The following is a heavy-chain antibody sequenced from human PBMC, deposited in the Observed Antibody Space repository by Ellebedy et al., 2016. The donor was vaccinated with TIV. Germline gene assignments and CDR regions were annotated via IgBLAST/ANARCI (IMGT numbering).Heavy chain of an antibody. CDR1: GFTFSSYS. Sequence: GESLKISCAASGFTFSSYSMNWVRQAPGKGLEWVSYISSSSSTIYYADSMKGRFTISRDNAKNSLYLQVNSLRDEDTAVYYCARDGKYYDSSGPLVPWGQGTLVTVSS. V-gene: IGHV3-48*02. D-gene: IGHD3-22*01. CDR2: ISSSSSTI. CDR3: ARDGKYYDSSGPLVP. J-gene: IGHJ5*02.